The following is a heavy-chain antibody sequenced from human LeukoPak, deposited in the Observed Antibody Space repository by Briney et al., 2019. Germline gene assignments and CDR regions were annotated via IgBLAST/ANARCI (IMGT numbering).Heavy chain of an antibody. D-gene: IGHD4-17*01. V-gene: IGHV1-69*13. J-gene: IGHJ4*02. CDR1: GGTFSSYA. CDR2: IIPIFGTA. Sequence: ASVKVSCKASGGTFSSYAISWVRQAPGQGLEWMGGIIPIFGTANYAQKFQGRVTITADESTSTAYMELSSLRSEDTAVYYCTGSMTTVTTRQYYFDYWGQGTLVTVSS. CDR3: TGSMTTVTTRQYYFDY.